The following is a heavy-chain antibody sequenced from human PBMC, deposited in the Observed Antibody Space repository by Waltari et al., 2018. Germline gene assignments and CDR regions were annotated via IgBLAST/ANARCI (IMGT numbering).Heavy chain of an antibody. CDR1: GVRVTNAW. V-gene: IGHV3-15*01. Sequence: DVQLVESGGGLVKPGGSLRLSCAVSGVRVTNAWMGGGRQAPGKGLVWVGRIKSRTDGGTTDYATPVKGRFSISRDESQNTLYLQMNSLKTEDTAFYHCTTDRGIGPRPLFDSWGQGTLVTVSS. CDR3: TTDRGIGPRPLFDS. CDR2: IKSRTDGGTT. D-gene: IGHD6-6*01. J-gene: IGHJ4*02.